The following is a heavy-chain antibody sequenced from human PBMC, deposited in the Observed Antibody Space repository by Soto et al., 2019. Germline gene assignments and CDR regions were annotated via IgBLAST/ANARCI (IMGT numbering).Heavy chain of an antibody. J-gene: IGHJ6*02. D-gene: IGHD2-21*02. CDR3: VQSRCGGDCLQSYSSHSYYGLDV. CDR1: GFSLSTTGVG. V-gene: IGHV2-5*02. Sequence: QITLKESGPTLVKPTQTLTLTCSFSGFSLSTTGVGAGWIRQPPGKALEWLALIYWDDDKRYNPSLNSRLTITKDTSKNQVVLAMTNMDPVDTATYYCVQSRCGGDCLQSYSSHSYYGLDVWGQGTTVTVSS. CDR2: IYWDDDK.